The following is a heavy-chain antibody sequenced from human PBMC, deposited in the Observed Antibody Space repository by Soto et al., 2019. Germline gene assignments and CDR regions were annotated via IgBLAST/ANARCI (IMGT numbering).Heavy chain of an antibody. CDR1: GFTFSSYA. CDR3: ARESGIDGTAYYYHPLGA. V-gene: IGHV3-30-3*01. Sequence: GGSLRLSCAASGFTFSSYAMHWVRQAQGKGLEWVAQISYDGDKKYCADSAKGRFTISRDDSKNTLFLQMNSLRAEDAADYYCARESGIDGTAYYYHPLGAWGQGTTVTVSS. CDR2: ISYDGDKK. D-gene: IGHD3-10*01. J-gene: IGHJ6*02.